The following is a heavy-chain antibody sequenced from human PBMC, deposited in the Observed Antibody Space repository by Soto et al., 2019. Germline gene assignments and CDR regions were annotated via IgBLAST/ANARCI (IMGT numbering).Heavy chain of an antibody. D-gene: IGHD1-26*01. CDR1: GYTFTSYG. CDR2: ISTSHGYT. CDR3: VKDRDVSGSLSGY. Sequence: QVKLVQSGAEVKKPGASVKVSCKAFGYTFTSYGITWVRQAPGQGLEWMGWISTSHGYTSYAQKVQGRVTMTRDTATSTAYMELRSLRSADTAVYYCVKDRDVSGSLSGYWGQGSLVTVSS. J-gene: IGHJ4*02. V-gene: IGHV1-18*01.